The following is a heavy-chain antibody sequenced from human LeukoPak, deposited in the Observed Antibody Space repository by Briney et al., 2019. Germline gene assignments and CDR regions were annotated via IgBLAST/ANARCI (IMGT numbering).Heavy chain of an antibody. CDR2: INPNSGGT. CDR1: GYTFTGYY. V-gene: IGHV1-2*02. J-gene: IGHJ4*02. CDR3: ARDRHPTYYYDSSGYPDY. Sequence: ASVKVSCKASGYTFTGYYMHWVRQAPGQGLEWMGWINPNSGGTNYAQKLQGRVTMTRDTSISTAYMELSRLRSDDAAVYYCARDRHPTYYYDSSGYPDYWGQGTLVTVSS. D-gene: IGHD3-22*01.